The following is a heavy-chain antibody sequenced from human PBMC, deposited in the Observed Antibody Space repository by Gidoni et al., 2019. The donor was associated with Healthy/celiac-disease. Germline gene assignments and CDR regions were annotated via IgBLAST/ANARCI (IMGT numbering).Heavy chain of an antibody. Sequence: QLQLQESGPGLVKPSETLSLTCTVSGGSISSSSYYWGGIRQPPGKGLEWIGSIYYSGSTYYNPSLKSRVTISVDTSKNQFSLKLSSVTAADTAVYYCARHRLDFWSGYRYFDLWGRGTLVTVSS. CDR2: IYYSGST. CDR1: GGSISSSSYY. D-gene: IGHD3-3*01. V-gene: IGHV4-39*01. J-gene: IGHJ2*01. CDR3: ARHRLDFWSGYRYFDL.